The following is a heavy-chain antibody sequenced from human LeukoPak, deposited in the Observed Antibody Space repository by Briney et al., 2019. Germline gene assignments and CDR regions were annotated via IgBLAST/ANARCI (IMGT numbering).Heavy chain of an antibody. CDR3: ATLLGDYDFWSGGYFDY. Sequence: GGSLRLSCAASGFTFSIYAMSWVRQAPGKGLEWVSSISGTSGNTYYADSVKGRFTISRDNSKNTLYLQMNSLRAEDTAVYYCATLLGDYDFWSGGYFDYWGQGTLVTVSS. D-gene: IGHD3-3*01. CDR2: ISGTSGNT. CDR1: GFTFSIYA. J-gene: IGHJ4*02. V-gene: IGHV3-23*01.